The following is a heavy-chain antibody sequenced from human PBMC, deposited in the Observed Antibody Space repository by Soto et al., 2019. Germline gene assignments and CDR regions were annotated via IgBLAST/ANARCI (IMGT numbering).Heavy chain of an antibody. Sequence: RSLTCSVSGGSTSSGGLYWSWIGHHPGKGLAWIGYIYYNGDTYYNPSLKSRVTISVDTSNNQFSLNLSSVTAADTAVYYCARAVNHDFCSCYSPFDYWSQGTLVTVSS. CDR1: GGSTSSGGLY. V-gene: IGHV4-31*03. D-gene: IGHD3-3*01. CDR3: ARAVNHDFCSCYSPFDY. CDR2: IYYNGDT. J-gene: IGHJ4*02.